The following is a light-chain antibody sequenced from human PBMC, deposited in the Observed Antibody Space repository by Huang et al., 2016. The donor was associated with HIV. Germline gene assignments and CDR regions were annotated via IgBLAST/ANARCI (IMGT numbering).Light chain of an antibody. CDR2: AAS. J-gene: IGKJ5*01. Sequence: DIQMTQSPSSLSESVDDRVTITCRASQTISSYLNLYLQKPGRAPKLLIYAASSLQSVVPSRFSGSGSGTDCTLTINGLQPEDFATYYCQQSYSMPLTFGQGTRLEI. V-gene: IGKV1-39*01. CDR1: QTISSY. CDR3: QQSYSMPLT.